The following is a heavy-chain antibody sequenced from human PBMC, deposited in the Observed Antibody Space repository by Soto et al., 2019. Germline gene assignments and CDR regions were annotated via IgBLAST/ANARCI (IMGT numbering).Heavy chain of an antibody. V-gene: IGHV1-69*01. CDR3: AREDFDSEIYYGMDV. J-gene: IGHJ6*02. D-gene: IGHD3-3*01. Sequence: QVQLVQSGSSVKKPGSSVKVSCKASGGTFSSYAISWVRQAPGQGLEWMGGIIPIFNATPYAQKCQGRVTITADEFTSTAYMELSSLRAETTAVYYCAREDFDSEIYYGMDVWGQGTTVTVSS. CDR2: IIPIFNAT. CDR1: GGTFSSYA.